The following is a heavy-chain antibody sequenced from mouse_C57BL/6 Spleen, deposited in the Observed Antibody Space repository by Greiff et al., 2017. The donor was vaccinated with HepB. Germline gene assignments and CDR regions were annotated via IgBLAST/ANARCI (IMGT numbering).Heavy chain of an antibody. CDR3: ARGHSNYDFDY. D-gene: IGHD2-5*01. V-gene: IGHV5-4*01. CDR1: GFTFSSYA. CDR2: ISDGGSYT. Sequence: EVQLVESGGGLVKPGGSLKLSCAASGFTFSSYAMSWVRQTPEKRLEWVATISDGGSYTYYPDNVKGRFTISRDNAKNNLYLQMSHLKSEDTAMYYCARGHSNYDFDYWGQGTTLTVSS. J-gene: IGHJ2*01.